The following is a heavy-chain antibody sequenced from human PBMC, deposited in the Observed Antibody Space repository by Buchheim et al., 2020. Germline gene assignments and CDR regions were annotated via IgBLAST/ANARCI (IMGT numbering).Heavy chain of an antibody. CDR2: ISTDGRST. Sequence: EVQLLESGGGLVQPGGSLRLSCAASGFTFRNYAMSWVRQAPGKGLEWVSAISTDGRSTYYAHSVTGRFTISRDRSANMPSLQMNSLTAEDTAVYYCAKGSSSSRPYYFDYWGQGTL. D-gene: IGHD6-6*01. CDR3: AKGSSSSRPYYFDY. CDR1: GFTFRNYA. V-gene: IGHV3-23*01. J-gene: IGHJ4*02.